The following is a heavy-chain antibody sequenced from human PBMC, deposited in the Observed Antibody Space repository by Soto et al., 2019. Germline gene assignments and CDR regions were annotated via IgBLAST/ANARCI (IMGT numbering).Heavy chain of an antibody. V-gene: IGHV3-33*01. Sequence: QVQLVESGGGVVQPGRSLRLSCAASGFTFSSYGMHWVRQAPGKGLEWVAVIWQDGSNKYYADSVKGRFTISRDNSKNTLYLQMNSLRAEDTAVYYCASPKCGGDSHGAFDYWGQGTLVTVSS. CDR3: ASPKCGGDSHGAFDY. CDR2: IWQDGSNK. J-gene: IGHJ4*02. D-gene: IGHD2-21*02. CDR1: GFTFSSYG.